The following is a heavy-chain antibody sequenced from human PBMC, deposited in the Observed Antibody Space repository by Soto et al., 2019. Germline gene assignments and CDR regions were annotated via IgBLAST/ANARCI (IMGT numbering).Heavy chain of an antibody. CDR1: GGTFSSYA. Sequence: QVQLVQSGAEVKKPGSSVKVSCKASGGTFSSYAISWVRQAPGQGLEWMGGIIPIFGTANYAQKFQGRVTITADESTSTAYMELSSLSSEDTAVYYCARGYYSNFSYYFDYWGQGTLVTVSS. D-gene: IGHD4-4*01. V-gene: IGHV1-69*01. CDR2: IIPIFGTA. J-gene: IGHJ4*02. CDR3: ARGYYSNFSYYFDY.